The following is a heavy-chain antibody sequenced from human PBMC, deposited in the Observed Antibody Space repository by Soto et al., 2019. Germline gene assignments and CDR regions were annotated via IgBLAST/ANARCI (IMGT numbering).Heavy chain of an antibody. J-gene: IGHJ4*02. Sequence: SSETLSLTCAVSGGSISSGGYSWSWIRQPPGKGLEWIGYIYHSGSTYYNPSLKSRVTISVDRSKNQFSLKLSSVTAADTAVYYCARAVGYYYDSSGYYFDYWGQGTLVTVSS. CDR3: ARAVGYYYDSSGYYFDY. CDR1: GGSISSGGYS. CDR2: IYHSGST. V-gene: IGHV4-30-2*01. D-gene: IGHD3-22*01.